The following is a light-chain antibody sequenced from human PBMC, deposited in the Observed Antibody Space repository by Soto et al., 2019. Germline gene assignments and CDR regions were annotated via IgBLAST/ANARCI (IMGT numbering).Light chain of an antibody. CDR3: CSYVGSYSYV. J-gene: IGLJ1*01. CDR1: SSDVGGYNS. Sequence: QSVLTQPRSVSGSPGQSVTVSCIGTSSDVGGYNSVSWYQEHPGKAPKLMIYDVIKRPSGVPDRFSGSKSGNTAPLTISGLLAEDEADYYCCSYVGSYSYVFGTGTKVTVL. CDR2: DVI. V-gene: IGLV2-11*01.